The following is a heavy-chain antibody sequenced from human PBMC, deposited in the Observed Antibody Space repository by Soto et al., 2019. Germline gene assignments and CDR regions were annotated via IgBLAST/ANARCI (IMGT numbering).Heavy chain of an antibody. V-gene: IGHV3-23*01. D-gene: IGHD2-2*01. J-gene: IGHJ4*02. Sequence: GGSLRLSCAASGFSFSDYSMNWVRQAPGKGLEWVSVIDGSGSTTYYADSVKGRFTISRDNSKNTLYLQMNSLRAEDTAVYYCAKALSSSTSCTDYWGQGTLVTVSS. CDR1: GFSFSDYS. CDR2: IDGSGSTT. CDR3: AKALSSSTSCTDY.